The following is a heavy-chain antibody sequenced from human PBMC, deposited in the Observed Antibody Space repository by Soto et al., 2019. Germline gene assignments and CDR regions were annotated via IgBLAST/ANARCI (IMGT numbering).Heavy chain of an antibody. CDR2: IYYSGST. D-gene: IGHD2-8*02. CDR3: ARDRTNLLLAFDI. CDR1: GVFITSYC. Sequence: PETRSLPSTVSGVFITSYCWSWIRQPLGKGMEWIGYIYYSGSTNYNPSLKSRFTISVDTSKNQFSLKLSSVTAADTAVYYCARDRTNLLLAFDIWGQVTMVTVS. J-gene: IGHJ3*02. V-gene: IGHV4-59*12.